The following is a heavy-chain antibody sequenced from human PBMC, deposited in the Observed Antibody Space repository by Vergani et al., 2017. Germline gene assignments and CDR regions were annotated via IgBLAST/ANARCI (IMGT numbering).Heavy chain of an antibody. V-gene: IGHV1-18*01. CDR3: ARDGTGTRIWFGETGRGAFDY. CDR2: ISAYNGNT. Sequence: QVQLVQSGAEVKKPGASVKVSCKASGYTFTSYGISWVRQASGQGLEWMGWISAYNGNTNYAQKLQGRVTMTTDTSTSTAYMELRSLRSDDTAVYYCARDGTGTRIWFGETGRGAFDYWGQGTLVTVSS. D-gene: IGHD3-10*01. J-gene: IGHJ4*02. CDR1: GYTFTSYG.